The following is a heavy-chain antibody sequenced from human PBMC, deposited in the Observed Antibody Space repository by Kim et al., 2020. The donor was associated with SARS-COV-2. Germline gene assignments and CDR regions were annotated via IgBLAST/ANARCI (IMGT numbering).Heavy chain of an antibody. Sequence: YYADSVKGRFTISRDNSKNTLYLQMNSLRAEDTAVYYCARDRVPSRAFDIWGQGTMVTVSS. V-gene: IGHV3-53*01. CDR3: ARDRVPSRAFDI. J-gene: IGHJ3*02.